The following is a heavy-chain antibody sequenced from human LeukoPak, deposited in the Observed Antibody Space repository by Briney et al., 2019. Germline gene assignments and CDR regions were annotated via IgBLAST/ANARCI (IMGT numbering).Heavy chain of an antibody. CDR1: GYTFTSYD. J-gene: IGHJ5*02. D-gene: IGHD6-6*01. Sequence: GASVQVSCKASGYTFTSYDINWVRQATGHGLDWMGRMNPNSGNTGYAQKFQGRVTITRNTSISTAYMELSSLRSGDTAVYYCARGRPAIIAARRGRWFDPWGQGTLVTVSS. CDR2: MNPNSGNT. CDR3: ARGRPAIIAARRGRWFDP. V-gene: IGHV1-8*03.